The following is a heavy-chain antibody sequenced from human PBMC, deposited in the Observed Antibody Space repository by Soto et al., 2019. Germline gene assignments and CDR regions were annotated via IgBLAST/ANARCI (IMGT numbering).Heavy chain of an antibody. V-gene: IGHV1-2*02. J-gene: IGHJ4*02. CDR1: GYTFTGYY. CDR3: ARAPNRYNWNYDY. Sequence: GASVKVSCKASGYTFTGYYMHWVRQAPGQGLEWMGWINPNSGGTNYAQKFQGRVTMTRDTSISTAYMELSRLRSDDTAVYYCARAPNRYNWNYDYWGQGTLVTVSS. D-gene: IGHD1-7*01. CDR2: INPNSGGT.